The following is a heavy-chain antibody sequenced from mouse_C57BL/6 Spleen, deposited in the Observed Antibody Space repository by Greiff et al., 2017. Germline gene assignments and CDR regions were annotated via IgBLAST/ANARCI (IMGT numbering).Heavy chain of an antibody. Sequence: VQLQQSGPELVKPGASVKLPCKASGYTFTDYNMDWVKQSHGKSLEWIGDINPNNGGTIYNQKFKGKATLTVDKSSSTAYMELRSLTSEDTAVYYGARTSPDWDYFDYWGQGTTLTVSS. CDR2: INPNNGGT. D-gene: IGHD4-1*01. CDR1: GYTFTDYN. CDR3: ARTSPDWDYFDY. V-gene: IGHV1-18*01. J-gene: IGHJ2*01.